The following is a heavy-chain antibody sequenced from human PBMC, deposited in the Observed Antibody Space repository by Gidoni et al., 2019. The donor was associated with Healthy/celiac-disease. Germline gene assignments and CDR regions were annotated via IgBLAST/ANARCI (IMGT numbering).Heavy chain of an antibody. V-gene: IGHV3-23*01. CDR3: AKGSPAVTQAFDI. CDR2: ISGSGGST. CDR1: GFTFSSYA. D-gene: IGHD4-4*01. J-gene: IGHJ3*02. Sequence: EVQLLESGGGLVQPGGSLRLSCAASGFTFSSYAMSWVRQAQGKGLERVSVISGSGGSTYYADSVKGRFTISRDNSKNTLYLQMNSLRAEDTAVYYCAKGSPAVTQAFDIWGQGTMVTVSS.